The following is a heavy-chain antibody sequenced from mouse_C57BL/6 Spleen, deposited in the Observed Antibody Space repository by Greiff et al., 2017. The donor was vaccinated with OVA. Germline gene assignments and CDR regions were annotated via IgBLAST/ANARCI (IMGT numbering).Heavy chain of an antibody. CDR1: GYAFTNYL. CDR2: INPGSGGT. V-gene: IGHV1-54*01. CDR3: ARGSPIAY. Sequence: QVQLQQSGAELVRPGTSVKLSCKASGYAFTNYLIEWVKQRPGQGLEWIGVINPGSGGTNYNEKFKGKATLTADKSSSTAYMQLSSLTSEDSAVYFCARGSPIAYWGQGTLVTVSA. J-gene: IGHJ3*01.